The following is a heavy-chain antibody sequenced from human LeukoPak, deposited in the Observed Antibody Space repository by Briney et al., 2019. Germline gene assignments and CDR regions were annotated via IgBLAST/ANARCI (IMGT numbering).Heavy chain of an antibody. Sequence: VASVKVSCKAFGGTFSSYAISWVRQAPGQGLEWMGGIIPIFGTANYAQKFQGRVTITADESTSTAYMELSSLRSEDTAVYYCARLDRDYFDYWGQGTLVTVSS. V-gene: IGHV1-69*13. CDR1: GGTFSSYA. CDR3: ARLDRDYFDY. CDR2: IIPIFGTA. J-gene: IGHJ4*02. D-gene: IGHD3-22*01.